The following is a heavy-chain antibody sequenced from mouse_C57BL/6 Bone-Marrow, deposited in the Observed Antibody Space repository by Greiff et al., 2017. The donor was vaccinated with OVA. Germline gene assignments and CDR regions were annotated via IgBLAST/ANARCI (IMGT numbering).Heavy chain of an antibody. CDR3: ARSPPMVTTTWFAY. CDR1: GYAFSSYW. D-gene: IGHD2-9*01. V-gene: IGHV1-80*01. CDR2: IYPGDGDT. Sequence: QVQLQQSGAELVKPGASVKISCKASGYAFSSYWMNWVKQRPGKGLEWIGQIYPGDGDTNYNGKFKGKATLTADKSSSTAYMQLSSLTSEDSAVYFCARSPPMVTTTWFAYWGQGTLVTVSA. J-gene: IGHJ3*01.